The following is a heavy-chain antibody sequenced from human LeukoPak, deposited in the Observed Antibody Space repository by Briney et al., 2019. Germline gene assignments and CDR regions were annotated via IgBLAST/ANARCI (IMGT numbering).Heavy chain of an antibody. Sequence: PGGSLRLSCAASGFTFSNAWMSWVRQAPGKGLEWVGRIKSKTDGGTTDYAAPVKGRFTISRDDSKNTLYLQMNSLKTEDTAVYYCTTEALYDFWSGYSPDAFDIWGQGTMVTVSS. CDR1: GFTFSNAW. D-gene: IGHD3-3*01. V-gene: IGHV3-15*01. CDR3: TTEALYDFWSGYSPDAFDI. J-gene: IGHJ3*02. CDR2: IKSKTDGGTT.